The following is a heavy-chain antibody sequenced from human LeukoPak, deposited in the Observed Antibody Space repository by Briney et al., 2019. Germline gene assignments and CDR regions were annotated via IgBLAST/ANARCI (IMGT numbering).Heavy chain of an antibody. J-gene: IGHJ5*02. V-gene: IGHV1-8*02. Sequence: GASVKVSCKASGYTFTGYYMHWVRQAPGQGLEWMGWMNPNSGNTGYAQKFQGRVTMTRDTSTSTVYMELSSLRSEDTAVYYCARADIVVVPAASNWFDPWGQGTLVTVSS. CDR1: GYTFTGYY. CDR2: MNPNSGNT. CDR3: ARADIVVVPAASNWFDP. D-gene: IGHD2-2*01.